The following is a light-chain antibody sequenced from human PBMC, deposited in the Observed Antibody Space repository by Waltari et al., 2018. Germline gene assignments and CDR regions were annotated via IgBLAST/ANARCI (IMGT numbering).Light chain of an antibody. CDR1: QVINSW. J-gene: IGKJ2*01. Sequence: DIQMTQSPSTLSASVGDRVTITCRASQVINSWLAWYQQKPGKAPKPLIYKASTLQSGVPSRFSGSGSGTEFTLTISSLQPDDFATYYCQQYNSHSQTFGRGTKLEIK. V-gene: IGKV1-5*03. CDR3: QQYNSHSQT. CDR2: KAS.